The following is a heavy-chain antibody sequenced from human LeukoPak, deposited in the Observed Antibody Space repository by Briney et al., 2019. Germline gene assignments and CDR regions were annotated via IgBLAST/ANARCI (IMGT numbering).Heavy chain of an antibody. CDR2: INTNTGNP. CDR3: ARGWLQADYYYYYMDV. CDR1: GYTFTGYY. D-gene: IGHD5-24*01. J-gene: IGHJ6*03. V-gene: IGHV7-4-1*02. Sequence: ASVKVSCKASGYTFTGYYMHWVRQAPGQGLEWMGWINTNTGNPTYAQGFTGRFVFSLDTSVSTAYLQISSLKAEDTAVYYCARGWLQADYYYYYMDVWGKGTTVTVSS.